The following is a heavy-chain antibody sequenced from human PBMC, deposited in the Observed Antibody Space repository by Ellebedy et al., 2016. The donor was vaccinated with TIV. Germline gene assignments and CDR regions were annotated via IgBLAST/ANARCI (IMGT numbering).Heavy chain of an antibody. CDR3: AKGDYGGWFDP. J-gene: IGHJ5*02. V-gene: IGHV3-23*01. CDR1: GFTFSSYA. D-gene: IGHD4-17*01. Sequence: GESLKISCAASGFTFSSYAMSWVRQAPGKGLEWVSAISGSGGSTYYADSVKGRFTISRDNSKNTLYLQMNSLRAEDTAVYYCAKGDYGGWFDPWGQGTLVTVSS. CDR2: ISGSGGST.